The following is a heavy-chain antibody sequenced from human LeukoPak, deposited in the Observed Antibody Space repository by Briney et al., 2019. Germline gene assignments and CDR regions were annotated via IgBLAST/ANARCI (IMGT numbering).Heavy chain of an antibody. CDR3: ARDRNVGVLPAPPFDF. J-gene: IGHJ4*02. Sequence: SGTLSLTCAVSGGSISSSNWWSWVRQPPGKGLEWIGEIYHSGNTYYNPSLKSRLTISADTSKNQFSLTLTSVTAADTAVYYCARDRNVGVLPAPPFDFWGQGTLVTVSS. CDR1: GGSISSSNW. D-gene: IGHD6-6*01. V-gene: IGHV4-4*02. CDR2: IYHSGNT.